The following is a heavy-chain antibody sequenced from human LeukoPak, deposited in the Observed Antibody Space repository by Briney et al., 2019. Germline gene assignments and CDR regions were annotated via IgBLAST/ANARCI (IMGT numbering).Heavy chain of an antibody. CDR1: GFTVSNNY. Sequence: GSLSLSCAASGFTVSNNYMSWVRQAPGKGLEWVSVIYSDGTAYYADSVKGRFTISRDISKNTLYLQMNSLRAEDTAVYYCARGLSSRWYDAYWNFDLWGRGTLVTVSS. D-gene: IGHD6-13*01. CDR3: ARGLSSRWYDAYWNFDL. CDR2: IYSDGTA. J-gene: IGHJ2*01. V-gene: IGHV3-53*01.